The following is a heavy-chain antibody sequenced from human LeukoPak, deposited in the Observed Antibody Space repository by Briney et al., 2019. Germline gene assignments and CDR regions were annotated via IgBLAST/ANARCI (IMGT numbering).Heavy chain of an antibody. J-gene: IGHJ4*02. CDR3: ARSRRRELLGTYFDY. CDR1: GFTFSSYA. CDR2: ISYDGNNK. Sequence: PGGSLRLSCAASGFTFSSYAMHWVRQAPGKGLEWVAVISYDGNNKYYADSGEGRFTISRDNSNNTLYLQMNSLRAEDTAVYYCARSRRRELLGTYFDYWGQGTLVTVSS. D-gene: IGHD1-26*01. V-gene: IGHV3-30*04.